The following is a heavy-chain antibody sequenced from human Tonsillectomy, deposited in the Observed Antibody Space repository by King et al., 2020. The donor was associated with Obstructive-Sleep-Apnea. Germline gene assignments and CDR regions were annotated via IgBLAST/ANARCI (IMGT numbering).Heavy chain of an antibody. D-gene: IGHD4-17*01. CDR1: GFTFSDYY. V-gene: IGHV3-11*01. CDR3: ARDGGYGDPYGHFDY. Sequence: VQLVESGGGLVKPGGSLRLSCAASGFTFSDYYMSWIRQAPGKGLEWGSYISTSGSPIYNADFVKGRFTISRDNAKNSLYLQMNSLRAEDRAVYYCARDGGYGDPYGHFDYWGQGTLVTVSS. J-gene: IGHJ4*02. CDR2: ISTSGSPI.